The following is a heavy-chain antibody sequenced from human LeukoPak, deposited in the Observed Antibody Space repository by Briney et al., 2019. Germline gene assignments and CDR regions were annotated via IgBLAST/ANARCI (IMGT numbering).Heavy chain of an antibody. V-gene: IGHV3-7*03. Sequence: PGGSLRLSCAASGFTFSSYWMSWVRQAPGKGLEWVANIKQDGSEKYYVDSVKGRFTISRDNAKNSLYLQMNSLRAEDTAVYYCAKASGIQLWGGSYFDYWGQGTLVTVSS. CDR2: IKQDGSEK. J-gene: IGHJ4*02. CDR3: AKASGIQLWGGSYFDY. CDR1: GFTFSSYW. D-gene: IGHD5-18*01.